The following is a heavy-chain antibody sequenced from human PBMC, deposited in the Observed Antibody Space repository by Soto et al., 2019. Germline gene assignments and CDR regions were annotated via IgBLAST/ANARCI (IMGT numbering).Heavy chain of an antibody. CDR1: GFTFSSYA. V-gene: IGHV3-30-3*01. Sequence: QVQLVESGGGVVQPGRSLRLSCAASGFTFSSYAMHWVRQAPGKGLEWVAVISYDGSNKYYADSVKGRFTISRDNSENTLYLQMNSLRAEDTAVYYCARGIGSSWYVFDYWGQGTLVTVSS. J-gene: IGHJ4*02. CDR3: ARGIGSSWYVFDY. CDR2: ISYDGSNK. D-gene: IGHD6-13*01.